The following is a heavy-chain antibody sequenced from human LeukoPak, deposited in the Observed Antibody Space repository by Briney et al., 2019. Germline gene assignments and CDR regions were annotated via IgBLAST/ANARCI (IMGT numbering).Heavy chain of an antibody. V-gene: IGHV1-8*03. J-gene: IGHJ5*02. CDR3: ARVGKEDSEDSWFDP. D-gene: IGHD1-26*01. CDR2: MNPMSGNT. Sequence: GASVKVSCKPSGYTFTSYDINWVRQATGQGLQWMGWMNPMSGNTGYAQKFQGRVTITRNTSISSAYMELSSLRSEDTAVYYCARVGKEDSEDSWFDPWGQGTLVTVSS. CDR1: GYTFTSYD.